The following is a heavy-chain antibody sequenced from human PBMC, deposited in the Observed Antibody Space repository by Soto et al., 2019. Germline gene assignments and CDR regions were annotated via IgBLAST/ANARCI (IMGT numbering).Heavy chain of an antibody. J-gene: IGHJ4*02. Sequence: QVQLQQWGAGLLKPSETLSLTCAGYGGSFSRYYWSWIRQPPGKGLEWIGDINHGGSTNYNPSLKSRVTMSVDTSKNQFSLKLSSVTAADTAVYYCARTSRFDCWGQGTLVTVSS. V-gene: IGHV4-34*01. D-gene: IGHD6-6*01. CDR1: GGSFSRYY. CDR3: ARTSRFDC. CDR2: INHGGST.